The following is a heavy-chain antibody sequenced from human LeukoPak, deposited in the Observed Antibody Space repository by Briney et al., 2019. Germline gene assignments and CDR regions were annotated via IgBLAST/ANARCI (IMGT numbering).Heavy chain of an antibody. J-gene: IGHJ4*02. D-gene: IGHD3-10*01. CDR1: GYTFTSYF. Sequence: ASVKVSCKASGYTFTSYFVHWVRQAPGQGLEWMGIINPSGGSTSYAQKFQGRVTMTRDTSTSTVYMELSRLRSEDTAVYYCTRSEGYYGSGSYSGYWGQGTLVTVSS. V-gene: IGHV1-46*01. CDR3: TRSEGYYGSGSYSGY. CDR2: INPSGGST.